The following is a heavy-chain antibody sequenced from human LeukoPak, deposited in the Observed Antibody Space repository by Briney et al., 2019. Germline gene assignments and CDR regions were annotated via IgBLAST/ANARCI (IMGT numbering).Heavy chain of an antibody. Sequence: ASVKVSCKASGYTFNTNYIHWVRQAPGQGLEWIGVINPSGDGTSYPQKFQGKVTLARDTSTSTIYMELSSLRSEDTAIYYCAKETPNTGWFDPWGQGTLVTVSS. CDR2: INPSGDGT. D-gene: IGHD1-14*01. V-gene: IGHV1-46*02. CDR3: AKETPNTGWFDP. CDR1: GYTFNTNY. J-gene: IGHJ5*02.